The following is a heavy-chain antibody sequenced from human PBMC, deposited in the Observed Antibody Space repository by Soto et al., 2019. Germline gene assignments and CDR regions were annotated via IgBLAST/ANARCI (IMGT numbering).Heavy chain of an antibody. V-gene: IGHV1-69*02. CDR1: GGTFSSYT. CDR2: IIPILGIA. D-gene: IGHD5-12*01. CDR3: AYILATDAGEFDY. Sequence: SVKVSCKGSGGTFSSYTISWVRQAPGEGLEWMGRIIPILGIANYAQKFQGRVTITADKSKSTAYMELSSLRSEDTAVYYCAYILATDAGEFDYWGQGTLVTVSS. J-gene: IGHJ4*02.